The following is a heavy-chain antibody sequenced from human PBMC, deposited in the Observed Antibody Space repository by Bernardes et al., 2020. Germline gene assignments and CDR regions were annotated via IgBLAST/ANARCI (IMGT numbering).Heavy chain of an antibody. D-gene: IGHD2-2*01. V-gene: IGHV4-31*03. CDR1: GGSISSGGYY. J-gene: IGHJ6*02. CDR3: ATYCSSTSCYYYGMDV. CDR2: IYYSGST. Sequence: SETLSLTCTVSGGSISSGGYYWSWIRQHPGKGLEWIGYIYYSGSTYYNPSLKSRVTISVDTSKNQFSLKLSSVTAADTAVYYCATYCSSTSCYYYGMDVWGQGTTVTVSS.